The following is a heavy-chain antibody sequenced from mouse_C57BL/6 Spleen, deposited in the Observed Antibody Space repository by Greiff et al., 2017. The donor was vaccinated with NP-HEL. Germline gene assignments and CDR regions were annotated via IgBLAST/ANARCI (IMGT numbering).Heavy chain of an antibody. J-gene: IGHJ4*01. CDR2: INPNNGGT. CDR1: GYTFTDYY. D-gene: IGHD1-1*01. Sequence: EVQLQQSGPELVKPGASVKISCKASGYTFTDYYMNWVKQSHGKSLEWIGDINPNNGGTSYNQKFKGKATLTVDKSSSTAYMELRSLTSEDSAVYYCARQDTEKDYAMDYWGQGTSVTVSS. V-gene: IGHV1-26*01. CDR3: ARQDTEKDYAMDY.